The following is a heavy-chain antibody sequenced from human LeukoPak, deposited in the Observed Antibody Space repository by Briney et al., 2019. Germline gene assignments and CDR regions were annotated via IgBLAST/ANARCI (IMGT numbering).Heavy chain of an antibody. CDR1: GYSISSGYY. V-gene: IGHV4-38-2*02. J-gene: IGHJ4*02. CDR2: IYYSGST. Sequence: SETLSLTCTVSGYSISSGYYWGWIRQPPGKGLEWIGSIYYSGSTYYNPSLKSRVTISVDTSKNQFSLKLSSVTAADTAVYYCARVGGVAAAGTLFYWGQGTLVTVSS. D-gene: IGHD6-13*01. CDR3: ARVGGVAAAGTLFY.